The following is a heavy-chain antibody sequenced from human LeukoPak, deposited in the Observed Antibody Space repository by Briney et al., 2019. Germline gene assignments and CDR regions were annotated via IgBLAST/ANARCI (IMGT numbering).Heavy chain of an antibody. J-gene: IGHJ5*02. CDR1: GFTFTRYW. CDR3: AGGSSQDIDWFDP. D-gene: IGHD6-13*01. CDR2: IKQDGSQQ. V-gene: IGHV3-7*03. Sequence: GGSLRLSCATSGFTFTRYWMAWVRQAPGKGLEWVANIKQDGSQQYYLDSVEGRFTISRDNAKNSLYLQMNSLRAEDTAVYYCAGGSSQDIDWFDPWGQGTLVTVSS.